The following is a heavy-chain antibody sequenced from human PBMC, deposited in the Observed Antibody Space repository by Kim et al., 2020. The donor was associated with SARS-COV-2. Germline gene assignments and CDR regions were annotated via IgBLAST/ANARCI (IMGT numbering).Heavy chain of an antibody. CDR1: GGSISSSNW. CDR3: ARDGFVQLWSDGMDV. Sequence: SETLSLTCAVSGGSISSSNWWSWVRQPPGKGLEWIGEIYHSGSTNYNPSLKSRVTISVDKSKNQFSLKLSSVTAADTAVYYCARDGFVQLWSDGMDVWGQGTTVTVSS. J-gene: IGHJ6*02. V-gene: IGHV4-4*02. D-gene: IGHD5-18*01. CDR2: IYHSGST.